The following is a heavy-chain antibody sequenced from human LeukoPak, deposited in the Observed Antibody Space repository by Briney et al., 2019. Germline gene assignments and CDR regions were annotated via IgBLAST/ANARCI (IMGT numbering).Heavy chain of an antibody. D-gene: IGHD3-9*01. CDR3: VNTIVWGALFDY. J-gene: IGHJ4*02. CDR1: GFSFSSYD. CDR2: ISRSGGTT. Sequence: PGGSLRLSCSVSGFSFSSYDMHWVRQAPGRGLEYVSVISRSGGTTYYADSVKGRFTISRDNSRNTLYLQMGSLRTEDTAIYYCVNTIVWGALFDYWGQGTRSPSPQ. V-gene: IGHV3-64D*06.